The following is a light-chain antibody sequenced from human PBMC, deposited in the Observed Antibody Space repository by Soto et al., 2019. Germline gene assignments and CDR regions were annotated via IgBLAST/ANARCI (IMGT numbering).Light chain of an antibody. J-gene: IGLJ1*01. CDR2: EVN. Sequence: QSVLTQPPSASWSPGQSVAISCTGTSSDVGGYNYVSWYQQHPGKAPKLMIYEVNKRPSGVPDRFSGSKSGNTASLTVSGLQAEDEADYYCSSYAGSSNVFGTGPKVTVL. CDR1: SSDVGGYNY. V-gene: IGLV2-8*01. CDR3: SSYAGSSNV.